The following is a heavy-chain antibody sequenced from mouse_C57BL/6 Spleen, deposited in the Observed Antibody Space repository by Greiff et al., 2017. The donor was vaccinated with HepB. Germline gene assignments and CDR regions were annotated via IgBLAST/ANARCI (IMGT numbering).Heavy chain of an antibody. CDR2: ISYDGSN. Sequence: EVKVEESGPGLVKPSQSLSLTCSVTGYSITSGYYWNWIRQFPGNKLEWMGYISYDGSNNYNPSLKNRISITRDTSKNQFFLKLNSVTTEDTATYYCARDGDYDYDDEYYYAMDYWGQGTSVTVSS. J-gene: IGHJ4*01. D-gene: IGHD2-4*01. CDR3: ARDGDYDYDDEYYYAMDY. V-gene: IGHV3-6*01. CDR1: GYSITSGYY.